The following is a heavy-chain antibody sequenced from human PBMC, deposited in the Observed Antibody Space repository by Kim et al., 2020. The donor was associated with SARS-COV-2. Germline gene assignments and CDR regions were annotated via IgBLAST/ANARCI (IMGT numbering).Heavy chain of an antibody. CDR1: GFTFSSYA. D-gene: IGHD3-3*01. CDR2: ISYDGSNK. Sequence: GGSLRLSCAASGFTFSSYAMHWVRQAPGKGLEWVAVISYDGSNKYYADSVKGRFTISRDNSKNTLYLQMNSLRAEDTAVYYCARDRYDFWSGPTLEYGM. V-gene: IGHV3-30-3*01. J-gene: IGHJ6*01. CDR3: ARDRYDFWSGPTLEYGM.